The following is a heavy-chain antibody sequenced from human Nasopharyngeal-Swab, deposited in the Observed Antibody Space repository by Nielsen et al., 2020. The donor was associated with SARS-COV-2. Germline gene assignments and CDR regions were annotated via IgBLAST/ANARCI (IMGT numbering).Heavy chain of an antibody. CDR2: ISGSGGST. Sequence: GESLKISCAASGFTFSSYAMNWVRQAPGKGLEWVSGISGSGGSTYYADSVKGRFTISRDNSKNTLYLQMNSLRAEDTAVYYCAKERVEQGAFDTWGQGTMVTVSS. D-gene: IGHD1/OR15-1a*01. J-gene: IGHJ3*02. CDR1: GFTFSSYA. CDR3: AKERVEQGAFDT. V-gene: IGHV3-23*01.